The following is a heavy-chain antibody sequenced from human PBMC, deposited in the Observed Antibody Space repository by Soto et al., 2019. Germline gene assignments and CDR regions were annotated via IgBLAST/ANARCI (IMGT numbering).Heavy chain of an antibody. J-gene: IGHJ6*02. CDR1: GGTFSGYA. CDR3: ARDRYCSSTSCWDYYYYYGMDV. D-gene: IGHD2-2*01. Sequence: GASVKVSCKASGGTFSGYAISWVRQAPGQGLEWMGGIIPIFGTANYAQKFQGRVTITADESTSTAYMELSSLRSEDTAVYYCARDRYCSSTSCWDYYYYYGMDVWGQGTTVTVSS. V-gene: IGHV1-69*13. CDR2: IIPIFGTA.